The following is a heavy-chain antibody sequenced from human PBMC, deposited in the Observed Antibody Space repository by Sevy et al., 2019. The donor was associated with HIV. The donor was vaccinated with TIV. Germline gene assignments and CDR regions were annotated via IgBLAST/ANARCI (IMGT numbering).Heavy chain of an antibody. J-gene: IGHJ3*02. D-gene: IGHD6-19*01. CDR1: GFTVSSNY. V-gene: IGHV3-66*02. CDR2: IYSGGIT. Sequence: GGSLRLSCAASGFTVSSNYMSWVRQAPGKGLEWVSVIYSGGITYYADSVKGRFTTSRDNSKNTLYLQMNSLRAEDTAVYYCARAPYSSGWYGVAFDIWGQGTMVTVSS. CDR3: ARAPYSSGWYGVAFDI.